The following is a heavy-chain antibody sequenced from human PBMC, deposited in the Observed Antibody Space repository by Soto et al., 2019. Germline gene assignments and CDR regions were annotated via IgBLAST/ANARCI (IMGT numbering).Heavy chain of an antibody. CDR3: ASVIGAYSWFGR. CDR2: INSDGSST. CDR1: GFTFSTSW. V-gene: IGHV3-74*01. J-gene: IGHJ5*02. Sequence: PGGSLRLSCAASGFTFSTSWMHWVRQAPGKGLVWVSRINSDGSSTTYADSVKGRFTISRDNAKNTLYLQMNSLRAEDTAVYYCASVIGAYSWFGRWGQGTLVTVSS. D-gene: IGHD5-18*01.